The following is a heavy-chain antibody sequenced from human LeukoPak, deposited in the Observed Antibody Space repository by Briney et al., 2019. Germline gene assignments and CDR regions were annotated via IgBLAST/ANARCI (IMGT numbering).Heavy chain of an antibody. V-gene: IGHV4-59*01. CDR1: GGSISGYY. CDR2: IHYSGST. D-gene: IGHD3-10*01. J-gene: IGHJ4*02. Sequence: SETLSLTSTVSGGSISGYYWSWIRQPPGKGLEWIGFIHYSGSTNYNPSLKSRVTISVDTSKNQFSLKLSSLTAADTAVYYCARYGAGSYHFDYWGQGTLVSVCS. CDR3: ARYGAGSYHFDY.